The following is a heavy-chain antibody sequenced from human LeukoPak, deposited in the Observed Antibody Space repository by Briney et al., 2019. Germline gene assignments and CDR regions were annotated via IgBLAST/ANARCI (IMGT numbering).Heavy chain of an antibody. D-gene: IGHD6-13*01. CDR3: AKGPGSSWYDYGYFDY. CDR1: GFTFSSYA. CDR2: ISGSGGST. J-gene: IGHJ4*02. Sequence: PGGSLRLSCAASGFTFSSYAMSWVRQAPGKGLEWVSAISGSGGSTYYADSVKGRFTISRDNSKNTPYLQMNSLRAEDTAVYYCAKGPGSSWYDYGYFDYWGQGTLVTVSS. V-gene: IGHV3-23*01.